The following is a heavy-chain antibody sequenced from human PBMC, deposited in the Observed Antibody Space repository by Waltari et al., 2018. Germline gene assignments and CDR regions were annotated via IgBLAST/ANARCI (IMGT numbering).Heavy chain of an antibody. V-gene: IGHV3-7*01. J-gene: IGHJ6*03. CDR2: IKQDGSEK. D-gene: IGHD3-3*01. Sequence: EVQLVESGGGLVQPGGSLRLSCAASGFPFSSYWMSRVRQAPGKGLEWVANIKQDGSEKNHVDSVKGRFTISRDNAKNSLYLQMNSLRAEDTAVYYCARGTTFGGYYMDVWGKGTTVTVSS. CDR1: GFPFSSYW. CDR3: ARGTTFGGYYMDV.